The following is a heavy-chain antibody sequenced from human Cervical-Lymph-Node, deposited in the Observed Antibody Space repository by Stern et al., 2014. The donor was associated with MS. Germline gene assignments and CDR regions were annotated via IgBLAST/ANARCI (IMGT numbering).Heavy chain of an antibody. CDR1: GGTFSSYA. J-gene: IGHJ6*02. V-gene: IGHV1-69*01. D-gene: IGHD6-13*01. Sequence: QVQLVQSGAEVKKPGSSVKVSCKASGGTFSSYAISWVRQAPGQGLEWMGGIIPIFGTANYAQKFQGRVTITADESTSTAYMELSSLRSEDTAVYYCARDRSSTWGFDYYYGMDVWGQGTTVTVSS. CDR2: IIPIFGTA. CDR3: ARDRSSTWGFDYYYGMDV.